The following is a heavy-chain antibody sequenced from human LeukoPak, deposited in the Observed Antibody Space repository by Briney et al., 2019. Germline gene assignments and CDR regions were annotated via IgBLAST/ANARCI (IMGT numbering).Heavy chain of an antibody. CDR3: ARRAQDYDSSGYCSPFDY. CDR2: IIPIFGAA. Sequence: SVKVSCKASGGTFSSYAISWVRQAPGQGLEWMGGIIPIFGAANYAQKFQGRVTIAADESTSTAYMELSSLRSEDTAVYYCARRAQDYDSSGYCSPFDYWGQGTLVTVSS. CDR1: GGTFSSYA. D-gene: IGHD3-22*01. V-gene: IGHV1-69*13. J-gene: IGHJ4*02.